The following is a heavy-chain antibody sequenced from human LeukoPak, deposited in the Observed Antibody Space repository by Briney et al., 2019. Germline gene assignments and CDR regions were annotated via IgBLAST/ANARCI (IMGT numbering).Heavy chain of an antibody. Sequence: SETLSLTCTVSGGSISSYYWSWIRQPPGKGLEWIGYIYYSGSTNYNPSLKSRVTISVDTSKNQFSLKLSSVTAADTAVYYWARVGPIAAAGSGSYYMDVWGKGTTVTVSS. D-gene: IGHD6-13*01. CDR2: IYYSGST. CDR1: GGSISSYY. J-gene: IGHJ6*03. V-gene: IGHV4-59*01. CDR3: ARVGPIAAAGSGSYYMDV.